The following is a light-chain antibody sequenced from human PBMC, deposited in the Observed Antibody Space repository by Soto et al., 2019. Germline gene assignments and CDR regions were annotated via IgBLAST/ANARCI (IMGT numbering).Light chain of an antibody. V-gene: IGLV1-44*01. CDR3: AAWDDSLNAVV. Sequence: QSVLTQSPSVSGTPGHKVSISCSGSTSNLGGNTVNWYQQLPGTAPKLLIYTNNQRPSGVPDRFSGSKSGTSASLAISGLRSEDGADFYCAAWDDSLNAVVFGGGTKLTVL. J-gene: IGLJ2*01. CDR1: TSNLGGNT. CDR2: TNN.